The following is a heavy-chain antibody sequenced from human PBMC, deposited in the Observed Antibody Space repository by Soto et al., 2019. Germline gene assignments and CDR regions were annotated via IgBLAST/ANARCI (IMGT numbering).Heavy chain of an antibody. CDR3: ARRWGEGRVDY. D-gene: IGHD3-10*01. Sequence: QVQLQESGPGLVKPSGTLSLTCAVSGGSISSSNWWSWVRQPPGKGVEWIGEIYHSGNTNYNPSLKSRVTMAGDKSRNQISLKLSSVTAADTAVYYCARRWGEGRVDYWGQGTLVTVSS. CDR1: GGSISSSNW. CDR2: IYHSGNT. J-gene: IGHJ4*02. V-gene: IGHV4-4*02.